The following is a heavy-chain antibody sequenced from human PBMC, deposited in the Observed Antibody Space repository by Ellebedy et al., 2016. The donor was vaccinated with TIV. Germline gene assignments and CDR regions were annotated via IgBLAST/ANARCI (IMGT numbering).Heavy chain of an antibody. D-gene: IGHD6-19*01. V-gene: IGHV3-7*01. Sequence: PGGSLRLSCAASGFTFSDYWMSWVRQAPGKGLEWVANIKQDGSEKWYVDSVKGRLAISRDSSKNTLYLQMSSLRAEDTAVYYCARGITVADSRGFFYYYGLDVWGQGTTVTVFS. CDR3: ARGITVADSRGFFYYYGLDV. CDR1: GFTFSDYW. J-gene: IGHJ6*02. CDR2: IKQDGSEK.